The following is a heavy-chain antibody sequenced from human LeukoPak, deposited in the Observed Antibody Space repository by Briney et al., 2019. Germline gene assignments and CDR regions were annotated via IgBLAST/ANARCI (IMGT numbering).Heavy chain of an antibody. CDR1: GGSISSGSYY. CDR3: ARTGDSPDY. D-gene: IGHD7-27*01. Sequence: SETLSLTCTVSGGSISSGSYYWRWIRQPAGKGLEWIGRIYTSGSTNYNPSLKSRVTISVDTSKNQFSLKLSSVTAADTAVYYCARTGDSPDYWGQGTLVTVSS. V-gene: IGHV4-61*02. CDR2: IYTSGST. J-gene: IGHJ4*02.